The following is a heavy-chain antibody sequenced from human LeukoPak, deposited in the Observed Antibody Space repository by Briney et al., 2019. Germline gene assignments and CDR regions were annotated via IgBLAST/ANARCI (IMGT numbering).Heavy chain of an antibody. CDR1: GFTFSSYA. Sequence: PGGSLRLSCAASGFTFSSYAMSWVRQAPGKGLEWVSAISGSGGSTYYAGSVKGRFTISRDNSKNTLYLQMNSLRAEDTAVYYCAKVSWICGGDCLGNDYWGQGTLVTVSS. CDR3: AKVSWICGGDCLGNDY. D-gene: IGHD2-21*02. V-gene: IGHV3-23*01. J-gene: IGHJ4*02. CDR2: ISGSGGST.